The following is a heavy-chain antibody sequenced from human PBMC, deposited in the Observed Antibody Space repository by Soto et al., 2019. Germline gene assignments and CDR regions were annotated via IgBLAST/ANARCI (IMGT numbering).Heavy chain of an antibody. CDR3: ARDVCGGGSCAYFQH. D-gene: IGHD2-15*01. V-gene: IGHV1-3*01. CDR1: GYTFTSYA. Sequence: ASVKVSCKASGYTFTSYAMHWVRQAPGQRLEWMGWINAGNGNTKYSQKFQGRVTITRDTSASTAYMELSSLRSEDTAVYYCARDVCGGGSCAYFQHWGQGTLVTVSS. CDR2: INAGNGNT. J-gene: IGHJ1*01.